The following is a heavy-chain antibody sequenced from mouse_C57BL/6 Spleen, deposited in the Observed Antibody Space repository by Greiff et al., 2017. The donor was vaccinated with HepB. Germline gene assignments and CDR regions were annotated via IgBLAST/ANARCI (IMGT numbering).Heavy chain of an antibody. CDR3: TRGGDDYDLFAY. CDR1: GFTFSSYA. D-gene: IGHD2-4*01. V-gene: IGHV5-9-1*02. CDR2: ISSGGDYI. Sequence: EVKLVESGEGLVKPGGSLKLSCAASGFTFSSYAMSWVRQTPEKRLEWVAYISSGGDYIYYADTVKGRFTISRDNARNTLYLQMSSLKSEDTAMYYCTRGGDDYDLFAYWGQGTLVTVSA. J-gene: IGHJ3*01.